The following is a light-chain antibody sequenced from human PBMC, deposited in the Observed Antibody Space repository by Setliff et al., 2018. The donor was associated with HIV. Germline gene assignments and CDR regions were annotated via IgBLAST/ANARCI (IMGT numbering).Light chain of an antibody. J-gene: IGLJ1*01. CDR1: SSDVGTSNY. V-gene: IGLV2-11*01. Sequence: QSALTQPRSVSGSPGQSVTFSCTGSSSDVGTSNYVSWYQQHPGKAPKLMIYDVNRRPSGVPNRFSGSKSGNTASLTISGLQADDEADYYCSSYAGSRSFDVFGTGTKVT. CDR2: DVN. CDR3: SSYAGSRSFDV.